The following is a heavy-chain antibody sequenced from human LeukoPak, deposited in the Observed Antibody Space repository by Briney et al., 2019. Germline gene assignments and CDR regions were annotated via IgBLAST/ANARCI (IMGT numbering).Heavy chain of an antibody. CDR2: ITGSGAST. CDR3: AKGRYSSGWYYFDY. V-gene: IGHV3-23*01. CDR1: GFTFSTQA. Sequence: GGSLRLSCAASGFTFSTQAMSWVRQAPGKGLEWVSSITGSGASTYYADSVKGRFTISRDNSKNTLYLQMNSLRAEDTAVYYCAKGRYSSGWYYFDYWGQGTLVTVSS. D-gene: IGHD6-19*01. J-gene: IGHJ4*02.